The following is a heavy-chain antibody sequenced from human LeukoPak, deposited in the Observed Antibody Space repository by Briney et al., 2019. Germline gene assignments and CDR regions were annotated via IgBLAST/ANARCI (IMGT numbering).Heavy chain of an antibody. CDR2: ISSSSSYI. V-gene: IGHV3-21*01. CDR1: GFTFSSYS. Sequence: GGSLRLSCAASGFTFSSYSMNWVRQAPGKGLEWVSSISSSSSYIYYADSVKGRFTISRDNAKNSLYLQMNSLRAEDTAMYYCARGSTYYDFWSGSLGAFDIWGQGTMVTVSS. CDR3: ARGSTYYDFWSGSLGAFDI. J-gene: IGHJ3*02. D-gene: IGHD3-3*01.